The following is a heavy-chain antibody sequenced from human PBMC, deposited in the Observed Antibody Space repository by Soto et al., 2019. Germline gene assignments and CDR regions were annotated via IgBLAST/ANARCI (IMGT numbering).Heavy chain of an antibody. D-gene: IGHD3-3*01. CDR3: AKGPGDFGYYYYYGMDV. Sequence: PGGSLRLSCAASGFTFSSYAMSWVRQAPGKGLEWVSAISGSGGSTYYADSVKGRFTISRDNSKNTLYLQMNSLRAEDTAVYYCAKGPGDFGYYYYYGMDVWGQGTTVTVS. CDR1: GFTFSSYA. J-gene: IGHJ6*02. CDR2: ISGSGGST. V-gene: IGHV3-23*01.